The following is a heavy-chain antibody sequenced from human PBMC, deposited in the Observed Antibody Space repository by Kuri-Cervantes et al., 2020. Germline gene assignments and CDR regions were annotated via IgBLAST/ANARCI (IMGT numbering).Heavy chain of an antibody. D-gene: IGHD4-17*01. J-gene: IGHJ2*01. CDR2: ISGSGGRT. Sequence: GESLKISCAASAFTFSTYAMTWVRQAPGKGLEWVSGISGSGGRTYYADSVKGRFTISRDNSKSTLFLQMNSLRAEDTAVYYCAKPLHDYGAYALNWYFGLWGRGTLVTVSS. CDR1: AFTFSTYA. V-gene: IGHV3-23*01. CDR3: AKPLHDYGAYALNWYFGL.